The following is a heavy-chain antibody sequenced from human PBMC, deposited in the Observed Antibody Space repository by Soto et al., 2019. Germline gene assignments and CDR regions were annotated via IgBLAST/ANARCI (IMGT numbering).Heavy chain of an antibody. CDR3: ARAGDGYNWDY. CDR2: IYYSGST. J-gene: IGHJ4*02. V-gene: IGHV4-61*01. CDR1: GGSVSSGSYY. Sequence: QVQLQESGPGLVKPSETLSLTCTVSGGSVSSGSYYWSWIRQPPGKGLEWIGYIYYSGSTNYNPSLKSHVTISVDTSKNQFSLKLSSVTAADTAVYYCARAGDGYNWDYWGQGTLVTVSS. D-gene: IGHD5-12*01.